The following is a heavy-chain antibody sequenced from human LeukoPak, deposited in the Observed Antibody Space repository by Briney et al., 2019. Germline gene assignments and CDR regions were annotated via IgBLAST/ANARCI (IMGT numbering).Heavy chain of an antibody. J-gene: IGHJ4*02. V-gene: IGHV4-31*03. Sequence: SETLSLTCTVSGGSISNGDYYWSWIRQHPGKGLEWIGYIFDNESTYYNPSLKSRVTLSVDTSKNQFSLFLSSVTAADTAVYFCATVKYYDILTGSGYYFEYWGQGTLVTVSS. CDR1: GGSISNGDYY. CDR3: ATVKYYDILTGSGYYFEY. CDR2: IFDNEST. D-gene: IGHD3-9*01.